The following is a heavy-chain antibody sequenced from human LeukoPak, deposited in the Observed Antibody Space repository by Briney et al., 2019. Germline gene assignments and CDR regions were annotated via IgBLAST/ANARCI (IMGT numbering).Heavy chain of an antibody. V-gene: IGHV3-30-3*01. CDR1: GFTFSSYA. J-gene: IGHJ4*02. Sequence: PGGSLRLSCAASGFTFSSYAMHWVRQAPGKGLEWVAVISYEGSNKYYADSVKGRFTISRDNSKNTLYLQMNSLRAEDTAVYYCARERGADYWGQGTLVTVSS. D-gene: IGHD1-26*01. CDR2: ISYEGSNK. CDR3: ARERGADY.